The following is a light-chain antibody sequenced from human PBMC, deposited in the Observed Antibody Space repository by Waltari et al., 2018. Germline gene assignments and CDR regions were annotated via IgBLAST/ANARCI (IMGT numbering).Light chain of an antibody. J-gene: IGKJ5*01. Sequence: GDRVTITCRASQGISSYLAWYQQKPGKAPKLLIYAASTLQSGVPSRFSGSGSGTDFTLTISCLQSEDFATYYCQQYYSYPITFGQGTRLEIK. CDR3: QQYYSYPIT. CDR2: AAS. V-gene: IGKV1-8*01. CDR1: QGISSY.